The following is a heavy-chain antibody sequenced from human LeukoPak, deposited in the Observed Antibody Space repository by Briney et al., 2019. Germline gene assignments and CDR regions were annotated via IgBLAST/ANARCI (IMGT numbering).Heavy chain of an antibody. Sequence: PGGSLRLSCAASGFTFSSYDMHWVRQAPGKGLEWVALISYDGSNKYHTDSVKGRFTISRDNSKNTLFLQMNSLRPEDTAVYYCARVYGSEIDYWGQGTLVTVSS. CDR3: ARVYGSEIDY. CDR2: ISYDGSNK. J-gene: IGHJ4*02. CDR1: GFTFSSYD. D-gene: IGHD3-10*01. V-gene: IGHV3-30*03.